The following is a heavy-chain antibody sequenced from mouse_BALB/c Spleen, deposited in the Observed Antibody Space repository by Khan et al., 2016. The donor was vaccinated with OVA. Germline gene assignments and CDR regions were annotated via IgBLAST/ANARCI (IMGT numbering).Heavy chain of an antibody. CDR3: IRGDYSGLFAY. CDR1: GFNIKDTY. J-gene: IGHJ3*01. D-gene: IGHD2-13*01. V-gene: IGHV14-3*02. Sequence: VQLKQSGADFVKPGASVKLSCTASGFNIKDTYMHWINQRPQQGLVWIGRIDPANGDVRYDPKFQDKATIAADASSNTAYLKLSSLTSDDTADFCCIRGDYSGLFAYWGQGTLVTVSA. CDR2: IDPANGDV.